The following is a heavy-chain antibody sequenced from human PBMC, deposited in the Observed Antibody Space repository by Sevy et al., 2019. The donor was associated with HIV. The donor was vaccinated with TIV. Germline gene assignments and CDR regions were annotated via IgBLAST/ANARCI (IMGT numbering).Heavy chain of an antibody. CDR3: AKEALWGFDP. D-gene: IGHD3-16*01. J-gene: IGHJ5*02. CDR1: GFIFNTYA. V-gene: IGHV3-23*01. Sequence: GGYLRLSCSASGFIFNTYAMTWVRQAPGKGLDWVSTISPSGGSTYYADSVRGRFSISRDNSKNTVYLEMNSLRAEDTAVYYCAKEALWGFDPWGQGTLVIVSS. CDR2: ISPSGGST.